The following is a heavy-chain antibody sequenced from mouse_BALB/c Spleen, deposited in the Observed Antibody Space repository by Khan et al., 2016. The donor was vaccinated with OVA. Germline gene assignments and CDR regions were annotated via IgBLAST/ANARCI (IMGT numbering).Heavy chain of an antibody. J-gene: IGHJ4*01. CDR3: ATIVDGKRYYAMDY. CDR1: GFSLTTYG. V-gene: IGHV2-9*02. D-gene: IGHD2-1*01. Sequence: QVQLKQSGPGLVAPSQSLSITCTVSGFSLTTYGVNWVRQPPGKGLEWLGVIWAGGSTNYNSALMSRLSISKDKSKSQVFLRMNSLQTDDTAVYYCATIVDGKRYYAMDYWGQGTSVTVSS. CDR2: IWAGGST.